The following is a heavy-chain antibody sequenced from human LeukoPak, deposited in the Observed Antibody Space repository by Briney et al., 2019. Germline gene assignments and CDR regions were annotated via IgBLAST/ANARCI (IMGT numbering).Heavy chain of an antibody. Sequence: GGSLRLSCAASEFTFSDYAMRWVRQAPGKGLEWVSGLNEDGSTTFYADSVQGRFTISRDNSQNILYLQMSSLRAEDTAVYYCVKDYPRIGVTGTTSFFDYWGQGNLVTVSS. V-gene: IGHV3-23*01. CDR2: LNEDGSTT. CDR1: EFTFSDYA. J-gene: IGHJ4*02. D-gene: IGHD1-7*01. CDR3: VKDYPRIGVTGTTSFFDY.